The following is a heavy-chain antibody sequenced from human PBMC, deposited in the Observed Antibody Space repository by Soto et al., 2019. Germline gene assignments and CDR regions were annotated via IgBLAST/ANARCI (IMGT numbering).Heavy chain of an antibody. D-gene: IGHD1-7*01. Sequence: EVQLVESGGGLVQPGGSLRLSCAASGFSFSHYCMSWVRQAPGKGLEWVANIKQDGSEKYDVDSVKGRFTISRDNAKNSMFLQMDSLRDEDTAVYYCVRVPSTRDIWSYGVGGKYYYYYMDVWGKGTTVTVSS. J-gene: IGHJ6*03. CDR1: GFSFSHYC. V-gene: IGHV3-7*04. CDR2: IKQDGSEK. CDR3: VRVPSTRDIWSYGVGGKYYYYYMDV.